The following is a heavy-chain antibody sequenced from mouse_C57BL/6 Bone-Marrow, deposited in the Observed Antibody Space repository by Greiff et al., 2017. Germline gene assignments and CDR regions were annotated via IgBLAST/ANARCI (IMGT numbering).Heavy chain of an antibody. Sequence: QVQLKQPGAELVKPGASVKVSCKASGYTFTSYWMPWVKQRPGQGLEWIGRIHPSDSDTNYNQKFKGKATLTVDKSSSTAYMQLSSLTSEDSAVYYCAMLGGPLGYFDVWGTGTTVTVSS. CDR2: IHPSDSDT. CDR1: GYTFTSYW. CDR3: AMLGGPLGYFDV. D-gene: IGHD6-1*01. V-gene: IGHV1-74*01. J-gene: IGHJ1*03.